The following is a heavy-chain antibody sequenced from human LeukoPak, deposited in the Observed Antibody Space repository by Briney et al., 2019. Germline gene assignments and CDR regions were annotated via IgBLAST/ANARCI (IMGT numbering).Heavy chain of an antibody. Sequence: GGSLGLSCAASGFTFSSYWMSWVRQAPGKGLEWVANIKQDGSEKYYVDSVKGRFTISRDNAKNSLYLQMNSLRAEDTAVYYCARDASTYYDFWSGLLDYWGQGTLVTVSS. CDR2: IKQDGSEK. V-gene: IGHV3-7*01. CDR3: ARDASTYYDFWSGLLDY. D-gene: IGHD3-3*01. CDR1: GFTFSSYW. J-gene: IGHJ4*02.